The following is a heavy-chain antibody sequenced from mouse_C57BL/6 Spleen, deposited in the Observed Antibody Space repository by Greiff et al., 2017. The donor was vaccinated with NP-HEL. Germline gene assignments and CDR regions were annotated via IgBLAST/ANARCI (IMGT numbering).Heavy chain of an antibody. Sequence: EVMLVDSGGGLVKPGGSLKLSCAASGFTFSSYAMSWVRQTPEKRLEWVATISDGGSYTYYPDNVKGRFTISRDNAKNNLYLQMSHLKSEDTAMYYCARDLLRDYAMDYWGQGTSVTVSS. J-gene: IGHJ4*01. CDR1: GFTFSSYA. D-gene: IGHD1-1*01. V-gene: IGHV5-4*01. CDR3: ARDLLRDYAMDY. CDR2: ISDGGSYT.